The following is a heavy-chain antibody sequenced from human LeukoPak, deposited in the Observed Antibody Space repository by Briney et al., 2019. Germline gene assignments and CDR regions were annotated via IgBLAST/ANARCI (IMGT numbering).Heavy chain of an antibody. CDR3: ARDKSRTYGSADAFDI. V-gene: IGHV4-4*07. D-gene: IGHD3-10*01. J-gene: IGHJ3*02. CDR2: IYTSGST. Sequence: SETLSLTCTVSGGSLSSYYWKWIRQPAGKGLEWIGRIYTSGSTNYNPSLKSRVTMSVDTSKKQFSLKLSSVTAADTAVYYCARDKSRTYGSADAFDIWGQGTMVTVSS. CDR1: GGSLSSYY.